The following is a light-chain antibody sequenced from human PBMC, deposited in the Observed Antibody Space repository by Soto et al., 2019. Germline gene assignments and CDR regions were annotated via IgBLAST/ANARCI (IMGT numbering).Light chain of an antibody. J-gene: IGKJ4*01. Sequence: FRASQGISSYLAWYQQKPGKAPKLLIYAASTLQSGDPSSFSGIRSGTYFTLTLRIPEPEDLATHFRQLHKSHPPAVGGGTKVDIK. CDR2: AAS. V-gene: IGKV1-9*01. CDR1: QGISSY. CDR3: QLHKSHPPA.